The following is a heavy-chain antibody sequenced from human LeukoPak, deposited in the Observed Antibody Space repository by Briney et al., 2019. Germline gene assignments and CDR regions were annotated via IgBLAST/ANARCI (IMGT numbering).Heavy chain of an antibody. J-gene: IGHJ4*02. CDR1: GFTFSSYA. Sequence: QPGGSLRLSCAASGFTFSSYAMSWVRQAPGKGPEWVSAISGSGSSTYYADSVKGRFTISRDSSKNALYLQMNSLRAEDTAVYYCAKVGMTTVTTGPKYFDYWGQGTLVTVSS. CDR2: ISGSGSST. CDR3: AKVGMTTVTTGPKYFDY. V-gene: IGHV3-23*01. D-gene: IGHD4-17*01.